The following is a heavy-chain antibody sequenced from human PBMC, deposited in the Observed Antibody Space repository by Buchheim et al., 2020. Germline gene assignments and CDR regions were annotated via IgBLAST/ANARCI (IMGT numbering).Heavy chain of an antibody. V-gene: IGHV3-21*02. D-gene: IGHD3-22*01. CDR3: ARDYYDSSGPRGPDY. Sequence: EVQLVESGGGLVKPGGSLRLSCAASGFTFSTYRMNWVRQAPGKGLELVSSISSGSSYIDYADSVKGRFTISRDNAKNSLYLQMNSPTADDTAVYYCARDYYDSSGPRGPDYWGQGTL. CDR1: GFTFSTYR. CDR2: ISSGSSYI. J-gene: IGHJ4*02.